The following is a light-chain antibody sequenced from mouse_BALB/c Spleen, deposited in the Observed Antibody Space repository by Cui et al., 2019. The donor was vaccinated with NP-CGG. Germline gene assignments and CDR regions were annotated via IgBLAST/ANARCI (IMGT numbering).Light chain of an antibody. V-gene: IGLV1*01. J-gene: IGLJ1*01. CDR2: CTN. Sequence: QAVVTQESALTTSPGETVTLTCRSSTGTVTTSNYANWVQEKPDHLFTGLIGCTNNRALSVPARFSGSLIGDKAALTITGAQTEDEAIYFCALWYSSHWVFGGGTKLTVL. CDR3: ALWYSSHWV. CDR1: TGTVTTSNY.